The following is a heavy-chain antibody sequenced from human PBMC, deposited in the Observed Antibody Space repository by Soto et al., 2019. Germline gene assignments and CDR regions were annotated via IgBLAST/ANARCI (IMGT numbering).Heavy chain of an antibody. D-gene: IGHD6-13*01. V-gene: IGHV1-3*01. J-gene: IGHJ6*02. CDR2: INAGNGNT. Sequence: ASVKVSCKASGYTFTSYAMHWVRQAPGQRLEWMGWINAGNGNTKYSQKFQGRVTITRDKSASTAYMELSSLRSEDTAVYYCARDTAYSSSWFPRETYYYGMDVWGQGTTVTVSS. CDR1: GYTFTSYA. CDR3: ARDTAYSSSWFPRETYYYGMDV.